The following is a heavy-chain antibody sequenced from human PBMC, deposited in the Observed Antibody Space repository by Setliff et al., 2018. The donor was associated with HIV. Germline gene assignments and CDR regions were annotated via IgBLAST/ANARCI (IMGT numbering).Heavy chain of an antibody. V-gene: IGHV3-64D*09. CDR1: GFSFGSFA. J-gene: IGHJ6*03. D-gene: IGHD6-25*01. CDR3: VKRDRGYNYYYYYYMDV. Sequence: PGGSLRLSCSASGFSFGSFAMHWVRQAPGKGLEYVPVISGNGDDTYYADSVKGRFTISRDNSKNTLYLQMSSLRAEDTAVYYCVKRDRGYNYYYYYYMDVWGKGTTVTVSS. CDR2: ISGNGDDT.